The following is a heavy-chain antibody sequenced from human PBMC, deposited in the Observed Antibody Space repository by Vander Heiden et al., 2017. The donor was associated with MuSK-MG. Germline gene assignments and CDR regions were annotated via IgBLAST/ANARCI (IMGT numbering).Heavy chain of an antibody. CDR1: GSTFRIYA. D-gene: IGHD3-22*01. CDR3: AKGDHDSSGYFPPSFDY. J-gene: IGHJ4*02. CDR2: ISGSGTNT. Sequence: EVQLLESGGGLVQPGGSLRLSCAASGSTFRIYAVRCVRQARGKGLEWVSLISGSGTNTYYADSVKGRFNISRDNSKNTLYLQMNSLRVEDTAIYYCAKGDHDSSGYFPPSFDYWGQGTLVTVSS. V-gene: IGHV3-23*01.